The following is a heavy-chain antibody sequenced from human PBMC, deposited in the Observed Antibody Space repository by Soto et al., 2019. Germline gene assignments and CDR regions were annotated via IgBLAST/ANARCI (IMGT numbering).Heavy chain of an antibody. CDR1: GYTFTSYG. CDR3: ARIPFGGIVVVPAADNWFDP. J-gene: IGHJ5*02. D-gene: IGHD2-2*01. Sequence: ASVKVSCKAPGYTFTSYGISWVRQAPGQGLEWMGWISAYNGNTNYAQKLQGRVTMTTDTSTSTAYMELRSLRSDDTAVYYCARIPFGGIVVVPAADNWFDPWGQGTLVTVSS. V-gene: IGHV1-18*01. CDR2: ISAYNGNT.